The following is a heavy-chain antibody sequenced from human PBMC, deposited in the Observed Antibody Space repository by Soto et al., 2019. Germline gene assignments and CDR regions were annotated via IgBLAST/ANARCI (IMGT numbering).Heavy chain of an antibody. CDR3: ARDTYYDFWSGYLCAFDI. J-gene: IGHJ3*02. V-gene: IGHV3-48*02. D-gene: IGHD3-3*01. Sequence: PGGSLRLSCAASGFTFSSYSMNWVRQAPGKGLEWVSYISSSSSTIYYADSVKGRFTISRDNAKNSLYLQMNSLRDEDTAVYYCARDTYYDFWSGYLCAFDIWGQGTMVTVSS. CDR1: GFTFSSYS. CDR2: ISSSSSTI.